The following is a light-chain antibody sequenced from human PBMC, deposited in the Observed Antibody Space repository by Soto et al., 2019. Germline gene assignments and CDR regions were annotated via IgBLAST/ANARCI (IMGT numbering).Light chain of an antibody. CDR2: AAS. Sequence: DIQITQSPSSLSASVGDRVTITCRASQSISSYLNWYQQKPGKAPKLLIYAASSLQSGVPSRFSGSGSGTDFTLTISSLQPEDFATYYCQQSYSTPGLTFGGGTKVDI. J-gene: IGKJ4*01. CDR3: QQSYSTPGLT. V-gene: IGKV1-39*01. CDR1: QSISSY.